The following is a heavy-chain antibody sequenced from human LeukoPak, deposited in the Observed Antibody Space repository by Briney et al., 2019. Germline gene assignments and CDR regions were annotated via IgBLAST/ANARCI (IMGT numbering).Heavy chain of an antibody. J-gene: IGHJ4*02. Sequence: SETLSLTCTVSGGSISSSSYYWGWIRQPPGKGLEWIGSIYYSGSTYYNPSLKSRVTISVDTSKNQFSLKLSSVTAADTAVYYCARVRQGPVIDYWGQGTLVSVSS. V-gene: IGHV4-39*07. CDR1: GGSISSSSYY. D-gene: IGHD3-16*01. CDR2: IYYSGST. CDR3: ARVRQGPVIDY.